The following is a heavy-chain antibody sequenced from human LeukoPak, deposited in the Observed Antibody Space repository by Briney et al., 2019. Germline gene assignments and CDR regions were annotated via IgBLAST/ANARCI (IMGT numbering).Heavy chain of an antibody. J-gene: IGHJ4*02. Sequence: GGSLRLSCTASGFPFSNYSMNWVRQAPGKGLEWVSSISGSSIYIYYADSVKGRFTLSRDNVKKSLYLQMNSLRAEDTAVYLCAGVVGFSYYFDSWGQGTLVTVSS. V-gene: IGHV3-21*01. CDR3: AGVVGFSYYFDS. D-gene: IGHD2-15*01. CDR1: GFPFSNYS. CDR2: ISGSSIYI.